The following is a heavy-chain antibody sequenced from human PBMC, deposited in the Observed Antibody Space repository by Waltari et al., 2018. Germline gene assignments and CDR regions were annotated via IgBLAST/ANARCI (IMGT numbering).Heavy chain of an antibody. J-gene: IGHJ4*02. CDR3: ARFGAEN. CDR1: GHPFTGHP. CDR2: MSPNSGDS. Sequence: QVQLVQSGAEVKKPGASMRVTCQLSGHPFTGHPIHWVRQAPGQGLEWMGRMSPNSGDSTFSQKFQGRLTLTRDTAISTAYMELNNLTPNDTAVYYCARFGAENWGQGTLVTVSS. D-gene: IGHD3-16*01. V-gene: IGHV1-2*06.